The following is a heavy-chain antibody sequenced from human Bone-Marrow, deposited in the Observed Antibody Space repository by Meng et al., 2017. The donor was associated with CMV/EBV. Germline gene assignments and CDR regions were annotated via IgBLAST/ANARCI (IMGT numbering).Heavy chain of an antibody. CDR3: AKGVLREIDAFDI. CDR1: GFTFSSYG. Sequence: GESLKISCAASGFTFSSYGMHWVRQAPGKGLEWVAFIRYDGSNKYYADSVKGRFTIYRDNSKNTLYLQMNSLRAEDTAVYYCAKGVLREIDAFDIWGQGTMVTVSS. V-gene: IGHV3-30*02. D-gene: IGHD3-10*01. CDR2: IRYDGSNK. J-gene: IGHJ3*02.